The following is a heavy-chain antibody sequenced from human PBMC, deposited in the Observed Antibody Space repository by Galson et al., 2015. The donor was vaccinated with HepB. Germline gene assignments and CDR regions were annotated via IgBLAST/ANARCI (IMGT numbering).Heavy chain of an antibody. CDR1: GFTFSGSA. CDR2: IRSKANSYAT. D-gene: IGHD1-26*01. J-gene: IGHJ5*02. CDR3: TRHGDMGGAFP. V-gene: IGHV3-73*01. Sequence: SLRLSCAASGFTFSGSAMHWVRQASGKGLEWVGRIRSKANSYATAYAASVKGRITISRDDSKNTAYLQMNSLKTEDTAVYYCTRHGDMGGAFPWGQGTLVTVSS.